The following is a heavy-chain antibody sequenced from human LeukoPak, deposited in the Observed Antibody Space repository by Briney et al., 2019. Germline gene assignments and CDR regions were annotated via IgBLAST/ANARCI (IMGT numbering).Heavy chain of an antibody. J-gene: IGHJ4*02. CDR1: GYTFTGYY. CDR3: TGGADTDSFDY. V-gene: IGHV1-2*02. Sequence: ASVKVSCKASGYTFTGYYVHWVRQAPGQGLEWMGWINPNSGGTNYAQKFQGTVTMTRDTSISTAYMELSRLRSDDTAVYYCTGGADTDSFDYWGQGTLVTVSS. CDR2: INPNSGGT.